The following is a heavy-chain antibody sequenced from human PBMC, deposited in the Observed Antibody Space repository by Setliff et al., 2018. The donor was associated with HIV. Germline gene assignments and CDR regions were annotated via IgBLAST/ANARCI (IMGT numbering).Heavy chain of an antibody. Sequence: ASVKVSCNASEYTFTGYYMHWVRQAPGQGLEWRGWINPNSGGTNYAQNFQGRVTMTRDTSISTAYMELSRLKSDHMAVHYCTRGAYGDSLGMNWFDPWGQGTLVTVSS. J-gene: IGHJ5*02. V-gene: IGHV1-2*02. CDR1: EYTFTGYY. CDR2: INPNSGGT. CDR3: TRGAYGDSLGMNWFDP. D-gene: IGHD4-17*01.